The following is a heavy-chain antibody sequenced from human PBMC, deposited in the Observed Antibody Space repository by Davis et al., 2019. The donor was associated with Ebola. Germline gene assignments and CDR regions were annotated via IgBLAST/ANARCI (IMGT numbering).Heavy chain of an antibody. J-gene: IGHJ4*02. CDR1: GFTFDDYT. CDR2: ISWDGGST. V-gene: IGHV3-43*01. Sequence: GGSLRFSCAASGFTFDDYTMHWVRQAPGKGLEWVSLISWDGGSTYYADSVKGRFTISRDNSKNSLYLQMNSLRTEDTALYYCAKSPAGAAAGIEGPPEDWGQGTLVTVSS. CDR3: AKSPAGAAAGIEGPPED. D-gene: IGHD6-13*01.